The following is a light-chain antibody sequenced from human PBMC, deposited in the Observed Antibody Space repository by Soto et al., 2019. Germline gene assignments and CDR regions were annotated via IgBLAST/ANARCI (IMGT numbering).Light chain of an antibody. CDR1: QSVSSY. Sequence: EIVLTQSPATLSLSPGERATLSCRASQSVSSYLAWYQQKPGQAPRLLIYDASNRATGIPARFSGSGSGTDFTLTISSLEPEDFAVYSCQQRSNWPPLTFGQGTQLEIK. CDR3: QQRSNWPPLT. V-gene: IGKV3-11*01. CDR2: DAS. J-gene: IGKJ5*01.